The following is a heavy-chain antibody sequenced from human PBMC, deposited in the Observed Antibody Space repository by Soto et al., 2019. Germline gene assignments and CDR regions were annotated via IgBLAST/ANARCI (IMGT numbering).Heavy chain of an antibody. D-gene: IGHD2-15*01. CDR2: IWYDGSNK. J-gene: IGHJ3*02. Sequence: QVQLVESGGGVVQPGRSLRLSCAASGFTFSSYGMHWVRHAPGKGLEWVAVIWYDGSNKYYADSVKGRFTISRDNSKNTLYLQMNSLRAEDTAVYYCARDPGIVVVVAASDAFDIWGQGTMVTVSS. CDR1: GFTFSSYG. V-gene: IGHV3-33*01. CDR3: ARDPGIVVVVAASDAFDI.